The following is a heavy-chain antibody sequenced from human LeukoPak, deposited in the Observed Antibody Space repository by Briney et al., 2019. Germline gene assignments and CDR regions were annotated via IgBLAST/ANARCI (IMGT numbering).Heavy chain of an antibody. CDR2: INPNSGLT. D-gene: IGHD6-13*01. Sequence: GASVKVSCKASGYTFTDYYIHWVRQAPGQGLEWVGRINPNSGLTNYAQKFQDRVTMTRDTSISTAYMELYRLRSDDTAVYYCARDPYRAPAASSPTYWGQGTLVTVSS. V-gene: IGHV1-2*06. J-gene: IGHJ4*02. CDR3: ARDPYRAPAASSPTY. CDR1: GYTFTDYY.